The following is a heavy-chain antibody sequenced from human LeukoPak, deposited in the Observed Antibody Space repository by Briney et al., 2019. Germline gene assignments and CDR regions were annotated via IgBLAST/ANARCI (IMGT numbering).Heavy chain of an antibody. J-gene: IGHJ4*02. CDR1: GFTFNSYA. Sequence: PGGSPRLSCSASGFTFNSYAMHWVRQAPGKGLEYVSGIRSNGGSTYYADSVKGRFTISRDNSKNILYLQMSSLRPEDTAVYYCAKAPVGATSYFDSWGQGTLVTVSS. CDR3: AKAPVGATSYFDS. V-gene: IGHV3-64D*08. CDR2: IRSNGGST. D-gene: IGHD1-26*01.